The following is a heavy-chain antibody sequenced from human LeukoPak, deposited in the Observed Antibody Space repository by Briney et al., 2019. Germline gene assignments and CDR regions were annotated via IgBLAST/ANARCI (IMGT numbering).Heavy chain of an antibody. CDR1: GGTFSSYA. Sequence: SVNVSCKASGGTFSSYAISWVRQAPGQGLEWMGGIIPIFGTANYAQKFQGRVTITADESTSTAYMELSSLRSEDTAVYYCARVPDYYDSSGFAVNDYWGQGTLVTVSS. CDR3: ARVPDYYDSSGFAVNDY. V-gene: IGHV1-69*13. D-gene: IGHD3-22*01. J-gene: IGHJ4*02. CDR2: IIPIFGTA.